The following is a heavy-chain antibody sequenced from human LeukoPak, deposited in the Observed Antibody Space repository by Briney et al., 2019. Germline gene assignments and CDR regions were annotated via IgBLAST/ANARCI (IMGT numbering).Heavy chain of an antibody. CDR1: GGSISSYY. J-gene: IGHJ4*02. CDR2: IYYSGST. Sequence: SETLSLTCTVSGGSISSYYWSWIRQPPGKGLEWIGYIYYSGSTNYNPSLKSRVTISVDTSKNQFSLKLSSVTAADTAAYYCARVGGVRYFDYWGQGTLVTVSS. CDR3: ARVGGVRYFDY. V-gene: IGHV4-59*01. D-gene: IGHD3-16*01.